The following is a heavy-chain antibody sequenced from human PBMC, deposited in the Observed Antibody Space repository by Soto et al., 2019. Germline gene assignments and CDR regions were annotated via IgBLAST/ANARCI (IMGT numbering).Heavy chain of an antibody. CDR1: EGTFSSYA. CDR3: ARDIVVVPPAINYYYYGMDV. D-gene: IGHD2-2*01. J-gene: IGHJ6*02. CDR2: IIPIFGTA. V-gene: IGHV1-69*01. Sequence: QVQLVQSGAEVKKPGSSVKVSCKASEGTFSSYAISWVRQAPGQGLEWMGGIIPIFGTANYAQKFQGRVTITADESTSTAYMELSSLRSEDTAVYYCARDIVVVPPAINYYYYGMDVWGPGTTVTVSS.